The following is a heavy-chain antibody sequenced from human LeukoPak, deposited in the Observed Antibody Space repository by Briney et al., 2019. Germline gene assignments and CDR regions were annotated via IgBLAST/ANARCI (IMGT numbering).Heavy chain of an antibody. CDR1: GYSISSSNW. CDR3: ARDESGSFDY. Sequence: PSETLSLTCAVSGYSISSSNWWGWIRQPPGKGLEWIGYIYYSGSTNYNPSLKSRVTISVDTSKNQFSLKLSSVTAADTAVYYCARDESGSFDYWGQGTLVTVSS. V-gene: IGHV4-28*03. J-gene: IGHJ4*02. D-gene: IGHD3-22*01. CDR2: IYYSGST.